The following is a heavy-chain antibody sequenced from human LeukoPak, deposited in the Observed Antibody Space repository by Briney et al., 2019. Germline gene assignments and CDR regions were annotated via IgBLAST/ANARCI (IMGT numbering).Heavy chain of an antibody. CDR1: GFTFSSAW. V-gene: IGHV3-15*01. CDR2: IKSKTDGGTT. D-gene: IGHD6-19*01. J-gene: IGHJ3*02. CDR3: TGEGRYSSGWYGALNI. Sequence: GGSLSLSCAASGFTFSSAWITWARQPPGKGLEWVGRIKSKTDGGTTDYAGPVKGRFTISRDDSENTLFLQMNSLKTEDTAVYYCTGEGRYSSGWYGALNIWGQGTMVTVSS.